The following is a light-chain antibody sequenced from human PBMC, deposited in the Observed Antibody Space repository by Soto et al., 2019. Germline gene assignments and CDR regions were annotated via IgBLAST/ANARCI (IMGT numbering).Light chain of an antibody. V-gene: IGLV1-40*01. J-gene: IGLJ1*01. CDR2: GTT. CDR1: SSNIGAGYD. Sequence: QSVLTQPPSVSGAPGQRVTISCTGSSSNIGAGYDVHWYQQLPGTAPKLVIYGTTNRPSGVPDRFSGSKSGTSAPLAITGLQAEDEADYYCQSYDGTLSGSYVFGIGTKV. CDR3: QSYDGTLSGSYV.